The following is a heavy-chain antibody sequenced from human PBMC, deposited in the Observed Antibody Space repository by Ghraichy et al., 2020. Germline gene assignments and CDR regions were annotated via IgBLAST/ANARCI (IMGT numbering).Heavy chain of an antibody. V-gene: IGHV5-51*01. CDR1: GYSFTSYW. CDR3: ARSIAAAGGGPDY. Sequence: GESLNISCKGSGYSFTSYWIGWVCQMPGKGLEWMGIIYPGDSDTRYSPSFQGQVTISADKSISTAYLQWSSLKASDTAMYYCARSIAAAGGGPDYWGQGTLVTVSS. D-gene: IGHD6-13*01. J-gene: IGHJ4*02. CDR2: IYPGDSDT.